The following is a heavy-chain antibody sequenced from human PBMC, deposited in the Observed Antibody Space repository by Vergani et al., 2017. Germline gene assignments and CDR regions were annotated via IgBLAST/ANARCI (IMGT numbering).Heavy chain of an antibody. J-gene: IGHJ4*02. CDR3: ARGDDFWSGSQFDY. CDR1: GFTFSSYA. V-gene: IGHV3-30*04. CDR2: ISYDGSNK. D-gene: IGHD3-3*01. Sequence: QVQLVESGGGVVQPGRSLRLSCAASGFTFSSYAMHWVRQAPGKGLEWVAVISYDGSNKYYADSVKGRFTISRDNSKNTLYLQMNSLRAEDTAVYYCARGDDFWSGSQFDYWGQGTLVTVSS.